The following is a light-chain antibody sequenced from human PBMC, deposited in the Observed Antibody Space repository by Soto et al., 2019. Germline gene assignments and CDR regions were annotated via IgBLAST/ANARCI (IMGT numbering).Light chain of an antibody. CDR2: GAS. J-gene: IGKJ3*01. V-gene: IGKV3-20*01. Sequence: EIVLTQSPGTLSLSPGESATLSCRASQSFSSSYLAWYQQKPGQAPRLLIYGASSRATGIPDRFSGSGSGTDFTLTISSLEPEDFAVYYCQHYGSALFTFGPGTKVDVK. CDR1: QSFSSSY. CDR3: QHYGSALFT.